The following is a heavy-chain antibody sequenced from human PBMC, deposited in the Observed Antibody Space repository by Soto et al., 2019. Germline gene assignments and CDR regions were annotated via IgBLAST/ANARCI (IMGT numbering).Heavy chain of an antibody. J-gene: IGHJ4*02. D-gene: IGHD2-15*01. CDR3: AKDRARYCGGGSCYSIFDY. Sequence: QVQLVESGGGVVQPGRSLRLSCAASGFTFSSYGMHWVRQAPGKGLEWVAVISYDGSNKYYADSVKGRFTISRDNSKNTLYLQMNSVRAEDTAVYYCAKDRARYCGGGSCYSIFDYWGQGTLVTVSS. V-gene: IGHV3-30*18. CDR2: ISYDGSNK. CDR1: GFTFSSYG.